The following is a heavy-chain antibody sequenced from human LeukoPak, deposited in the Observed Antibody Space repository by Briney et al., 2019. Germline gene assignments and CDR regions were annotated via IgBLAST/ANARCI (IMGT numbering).Heavy chain of an antibody. CDR3: ARGVLAGYDSTGYPFSNRFDP. CDR2: INPNNGVT. CDR1: GYTFIDYY. D-gene: IGHD3-22*01. Sequence: ASVKVSCKASGYTFIDYYMHWVRRAPGQGLEWMGWINPNNGVTNYAQRFQGRVTMTRDTSISTAYMELSRLTSDDTAVYYCARGVLAGYDSTGYPFSNRFDPWGQGTLVTVSS. J-gene: IGHJ5*02. V-gene: IGHV1-2*02.